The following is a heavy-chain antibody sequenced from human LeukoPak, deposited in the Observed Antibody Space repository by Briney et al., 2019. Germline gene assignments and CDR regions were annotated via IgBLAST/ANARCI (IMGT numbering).Heavy chain of an antibody. V-gene: IGHV3-23*01. J-gene: IGHJ5*02. CDR3: AKDLGTIFFQSNNWFDP. Sequence: GGSLRLSCAASGFTFSSYAMSWVRQAPGKGLEWVSAIGGSGGSTYYADSVKGRFTISRDNSKNTLYLQMNSLRAEDTAVYYCAKDLGTIFFQSNNWFDPWGQGTLVTVSS. CDR1: GFTFSSYA. CDR2: IGGSGGST. D-gene: IGHD3-9*01.